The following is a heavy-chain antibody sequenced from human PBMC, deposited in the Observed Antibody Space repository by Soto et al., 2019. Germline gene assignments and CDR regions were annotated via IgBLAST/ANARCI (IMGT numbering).Heavy chain of an antibody. CDR2: ISSTTNYI. CDR3: ARESEDLTSNFDY. J-gene: IGHJ4*02. Sequence: PGGSLRLSCAASGFIFTRYGMNWVRQAPGKGLEWVSSISSTTNYIYYGDSMKGRFTISRDNAKNSLYLEMNSLRAEDTAVYYCARESEDLTSNFDYWGQGTLVTV. V-gene: IGHV3-21*06. CDR1: GFIFTRYG.